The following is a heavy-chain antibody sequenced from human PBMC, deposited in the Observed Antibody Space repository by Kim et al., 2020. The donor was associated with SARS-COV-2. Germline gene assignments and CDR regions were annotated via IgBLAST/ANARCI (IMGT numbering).Heavy chain of an antibody. D-gene: IGHD5-12*01. J-gene: IGHJ4*02. CDR2: ISWNSGSI. CDR1: GFTFDDYA. Sequence: GGSLRLSCAASGFTFDDYAMHWVRQAPGKGLEWVSGISWNSGSIGYADSVKGRFTISRDNAKNSLYLQMNSLRAEDTALYYCAKDLEVEMATTTGFDYWGQGTLVTVSS. V-gene: IGHV3-9*01. CDR3: AKDLEVEMATTTGFDY.